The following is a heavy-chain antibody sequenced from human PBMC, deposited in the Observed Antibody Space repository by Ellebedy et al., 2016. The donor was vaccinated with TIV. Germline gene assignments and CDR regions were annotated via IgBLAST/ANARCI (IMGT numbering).Heavy chain of an antibody. CDR2: IHSGGTT. D-gene: IGHD3-10*01. CDR1: GFTVSSTY. CDR3: ARAKEGTGSSDY. Sequence: GESLKISCAASGFTVSSTYMSWVRQAPGKGLEWVSVIHSGGTTYYADSVKGRFTISRDNAKNSLYLQMNSLRAEDTAVYYCARAKEGTGSSDYWGQGTQVTVSS. J-gene: IGHJ4*02. V-gene: IGHV3-66*01.